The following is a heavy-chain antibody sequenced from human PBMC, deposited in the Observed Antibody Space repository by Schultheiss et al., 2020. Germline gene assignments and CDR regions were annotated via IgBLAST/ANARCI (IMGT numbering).Heavy chain of an antibody. CDR2: ISYDGSNK. CDR3: ARSRVGKDYYYYYMDV. Sequence: GESLKISCAASGFTFSSYAMHWVRQAPGKGLEWVAVISYDGSNKYYADSVKGRFTISRDNSKNTLYLQMNSLRAEDTAVYYCARSRVGKDYYYYYMDVWGKGTTVTVSS. J-gene: IGHJ6*03. V-gene: IGHV3-30-3*01. CDR1: GFTFSSYA. D-gene: IGHD5-24*01.